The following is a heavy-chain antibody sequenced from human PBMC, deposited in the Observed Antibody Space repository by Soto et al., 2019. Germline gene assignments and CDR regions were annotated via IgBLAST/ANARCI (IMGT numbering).Heavy chain of an antibody. J-gene: IGHJ5*02. V-gene: IGHV3-74*01. D-gene: IGHD6-19*01. CDR2: INSDGSST. CDR1: GFTFSSYW. CDR3: AREASYSSAWRVKNWFDP. Sequence: EVQLVESGGGLVQPGGSLRLSCAASGFTFSSYWMHWVRQAPGKGLVWVSRINSDGSSTSYADSVKGRFTISRDNAKNTLYLQMNSLRAEDTAVYYWAREASYSSAWRVKNWFDPWGQGTLVTVSS.